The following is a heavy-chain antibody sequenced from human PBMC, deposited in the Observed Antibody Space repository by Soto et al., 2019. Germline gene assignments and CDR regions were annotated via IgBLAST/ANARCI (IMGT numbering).Heavy chain of an antibody. CDR1: GGSISSNSYY. J-gene: IGHJ4*02. CDR2: MYYSGAT. D-gene: IGHD3-16*01. Sequence: QLQLQESGPGLVKPSETLSLACTVSGGSISSNSYYWDWIRQPPGKGLEWIGSMYYSGATYHNPSPLSPVTISVDTSKDQFSLHLSSVTAADTAVYYCARHAAYDSVLGKSDGRDYWGQGTLVTVSS. CDR3: ARHAAYDSVLGKSDGRDY. V-gene: IGHV4-39*01.